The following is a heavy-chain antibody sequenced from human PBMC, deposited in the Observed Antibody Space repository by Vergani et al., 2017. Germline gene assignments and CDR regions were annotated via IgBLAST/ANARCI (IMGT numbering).Heavy chain of an antibody. D-gene: IGHD1-26*01. J-gene: IGHJ4*02. CDR2: IIPILGIA. CDR1: GGTFSSYT. CDR3: ARSMTGIVGDFDY. V-gene: IGHV1-69*09. Sequence: QVQLVQSGAEVKKPGSSVKVSCKASGGTFSSYTISWVRQAPGQGLEWMGRIIPILGIANYAQKFQGRVTITADKSTSTAYMELSSLRSEDTAVYYCARSMTGIVGDFDYWGQGTLVTVSS.